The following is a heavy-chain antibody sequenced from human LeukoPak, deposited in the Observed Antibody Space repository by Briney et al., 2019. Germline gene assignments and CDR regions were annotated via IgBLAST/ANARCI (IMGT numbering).Heavy chain of an antibody. D-gene: IGHD2-2*01. CDR3: ARSSTYSPYYFDS. V-gene: IGHV5-51*01. J-gene: IGHJ4*01. CDR1: GYLFRKNW. Sequence: GESLKISCKASGYLFRKNWIGWVRQMPGKGLEWMGIIYPPDSDTRYGREFQGQVTISIDESINTAYLQWSSLKASDTAMYYCARSSTYSPYYFDSWGQGTLVTVSS. CDR2: IYPPDSDT.